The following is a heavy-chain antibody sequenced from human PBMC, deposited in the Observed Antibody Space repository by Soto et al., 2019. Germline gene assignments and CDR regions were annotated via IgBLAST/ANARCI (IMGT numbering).Heavy chain of an antibody. D-gene: IGHD3-3*01. CDR3: ARGQRFSDWFDP. J-gene: IGHJ5*02. Sequence: SETLSLTCTVTGGAISGYYWTWMRQSAGGGLEWIGRIYSSGSTNYNPSLKSRVTISLDTSMNHFSLRLSSVTAADTAVYYCARGQRFSDWFDPWGQGTLVTVSS. V-gene: IGHV4-4*07. CDR2: IYSSGST. CDR1: GGAISGYY.